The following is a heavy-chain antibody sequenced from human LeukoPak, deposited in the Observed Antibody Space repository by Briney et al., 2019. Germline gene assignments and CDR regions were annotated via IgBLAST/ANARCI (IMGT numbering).Heavy chain of an antibody. CDR1: GFTFDDYA. Sequence: GGSLRLSCAASGFTFDDYAMHWVRQAPGKGLEWVSGISWNSGNIDYADSVKGRFTISRDNAKNSLYLQMNSLRVEDTALYYCAKGFGRGYSYGPIDYWGQGTLVTVSS. CDR3: AKGFGRGYSYGPIDY. V-gene: IGHV3-9*01. J-gene: IGHJ4*02. D-gene: IGHD5-18*01. CDR2: ISWNSGNI.